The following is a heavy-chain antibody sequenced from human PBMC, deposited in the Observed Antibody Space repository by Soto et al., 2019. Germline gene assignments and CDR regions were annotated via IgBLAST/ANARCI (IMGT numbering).Heavy chain of an antibody. CDR1: GGSVSSGSYY. Sequence: SETLSLTCTVSGGSVSSGSYYWSWIRQPPGKGLEWIGYIYYSGSTNYNPSLKSRVTISVDTSKNQFSLKLSSVTAADTAVYYCARDDSSGRGRIADAFDIWGQGTMVTVSS. V-gene: IGHV4-61*01. CDR2: IYYSGST. D-gene: IGHD3-22*01. J-gene: IGHJ3*02. CDR3: ARDDSSGRGRIADAFDI.